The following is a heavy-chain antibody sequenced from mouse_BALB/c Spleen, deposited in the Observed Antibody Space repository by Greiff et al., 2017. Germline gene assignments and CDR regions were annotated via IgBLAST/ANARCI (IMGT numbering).Heavy chain of an antibody. V-gene: IGHV1S137*01. CDR3: ARGGSSAHYAMDY. CDR2: ISTYYGDA. Sequence: VQLQQSGAELVRPGVSVKISCKGSGYTFTDYAMHWVKQSHAKSLEWIGVISTYYGDASYNQKFKGKATTTVDKSSSTAYMELARLTSEDSAIYYCARGGSSAHYAMDYWGQGTSVTVSS. J-gene: IGHJ4*01. D-gene: IGHD1-1*01. CDR1: GYTFTDYA.